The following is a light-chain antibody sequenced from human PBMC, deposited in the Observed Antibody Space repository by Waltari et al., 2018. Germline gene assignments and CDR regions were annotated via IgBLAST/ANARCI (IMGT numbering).Light chain of an antibody. CDR2: DVI. Sequence: QSALTQPASVSGSPGQSITISCTGTSSDVGAYKYVSWYQHYPGKAPKLIIYDVIKRSSGVSDRFSGSKSGNTASLTISGLQSEDEADYSCSSYARGSTWVFGGGTKLTVL. CDR1: SSDVGAYKY. CDR3: SSYARGSTWV. J-gene: IGLJ3*02. V-gene: IGLV2-14*03.